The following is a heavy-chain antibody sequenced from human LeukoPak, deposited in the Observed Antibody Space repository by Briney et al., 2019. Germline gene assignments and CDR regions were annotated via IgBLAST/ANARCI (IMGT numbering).Heavy chain of an antibody. Sequence: SETLSLTCTVSGGSISSYYWSWIRQPPGKGLEWTGYIYYSGSTNYNPSLKSRVTISVDTSKNQFSLKLSSVTAADTAVYYCARGVSYYDSSGYYNEYFQHRGPGTLVTVSS. D-gene: IGHD3-22*01. CDR1: GGSISSYY. V-gene: IGHV4-59*08. J-gene: IGHJ1*01. CDR3: ARGVSYYDSSGYYNEYFQH. CDR2: IYYSGST.